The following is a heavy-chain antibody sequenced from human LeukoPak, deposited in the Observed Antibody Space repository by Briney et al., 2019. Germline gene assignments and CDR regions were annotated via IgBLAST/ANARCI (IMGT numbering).Heavy chain of an antibody. Sequence: PGGSLRLSCTASGFTFGDYAMSWVRQAPGKGLEWVSAISGSGGSTYYADSVKGRFTISRDNSKNTLYLQMNSLRAEDTAVYYCAKAGGSVTPPRTFDYWGQGTLVTVSS. CDR1: GFTFGDYA. V-gene: IGHV3-23*01. J-gene: IGHJ4*02. CDR2: ISGSGGST. D-gene: IGHD4-17*01. CDR3: AKAGGSVTPPRTFDY.